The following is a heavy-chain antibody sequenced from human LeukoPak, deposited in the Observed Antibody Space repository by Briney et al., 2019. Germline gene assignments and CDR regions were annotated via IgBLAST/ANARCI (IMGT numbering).Heavy chain of an antibody. D-gene: IGHD2-2*01. J-gene: IGHJ4*02. V-gene: IGHV4-30-2*01. CDR3: ARAALVGSSTSGYFDY. CDR2: MYHSGTT. CDR1: GGSISSGGYS. Sequence: PSETLSLTCTVSGGSISSGGYSWSWIRQPPGKGLEWIAYMYHSGTTYYNPSLKSRVTISADRSKNQFSLKLSSVTAADTAVYYCARAALVGSSTSGYFDYWGQGTLVTVSS.